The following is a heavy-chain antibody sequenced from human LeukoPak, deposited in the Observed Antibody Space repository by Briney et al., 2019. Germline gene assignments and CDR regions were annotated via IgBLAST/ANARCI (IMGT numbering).Heavy chain of an antibody. CDR1: GFTFSSYS. J-gene: IGHJ4*02. D-gene: IGHD1-1*01. Sequence: GGSLRLSCAASGFTFSSYSMTWVRQAPGKGLEWVSSISSSSSYIYYADSVKGRFTISRDNAKNSLYLQMNSLRAEDTAVYYCARDLRPKTTRDFDYWGQGTLVTVSS. CDR2: ISSSSSYI. CDR3: ARDLRPKTTRDFDY. V-gene: IGHV3-21*01.